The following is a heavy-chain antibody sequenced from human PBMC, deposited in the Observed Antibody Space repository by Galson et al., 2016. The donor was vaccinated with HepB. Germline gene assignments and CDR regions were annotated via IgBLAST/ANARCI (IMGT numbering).Heavy chain of an antibody. J-gene: IGHJ3*02. CDR2: ISRTSTYM. CDR1: GFTFSSYS. D-gene: IGHD6-13*01. Sequence: SLRLSCAASGFTFSSYSMNWVRRAPGRGLEWVSSISRTSTYMYYADSEKGRFTISRDNAKNSHYLQMNSLRAEDTAVYYCARDPGIAASNRVGENAFDIWGQGTMVTVSS. CDR3: ARDPGIAASNRVGENAFDI. V-gene: IGHV3-21*01.